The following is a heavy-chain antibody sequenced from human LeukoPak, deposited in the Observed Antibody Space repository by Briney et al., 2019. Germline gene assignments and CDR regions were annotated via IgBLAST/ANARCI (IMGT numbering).Heavy chain of an antibody. CDR2: IIPIFGTA. J-gene: IGHJ4*02. Sequence: SVNVSCKASVGTFSSYAISWVRQAPGQGLEWMGGIIPIFGTANYAQKFQGRVTITADESTSTAYMELSSLRSEDTAVYYCAWGRFLEWLPDYWGQGTLVTVSS. V-gene: IGHV1-69*01. CDR3: AWGRFLEWLPDY. D-gene: IGHD3-3*01. CDR1: VGTFSSYA.